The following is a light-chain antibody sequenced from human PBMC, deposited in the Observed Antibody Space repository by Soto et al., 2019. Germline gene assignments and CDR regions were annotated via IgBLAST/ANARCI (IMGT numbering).Light chain of an antibody. Sequence: EIVMTQSPATLSVSPGERATLSCRASQSVSSNLAWYQQKPGQAPRLLIYGASTRATGIPARFSGSGSGTEFPLTTSSLQSEDFAFYYFKQYGTGWPFGQGTKVETK. CDR2: GAS. J-gene: IGKJ1*01. V-gene: IGKV3-15*01. CDR3: KQYGTGWP. CDR1: QSVSSN.